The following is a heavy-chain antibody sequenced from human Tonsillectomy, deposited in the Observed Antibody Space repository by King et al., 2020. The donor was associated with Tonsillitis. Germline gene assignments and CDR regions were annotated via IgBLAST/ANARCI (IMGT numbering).Heavy chain of an antibody. D-gene: IGHD6-6*01. Sequence: VQLVESGGGLVQPGRSLRLSCAASGFTFDDYAMHWVRQAPGKGLEWVAGISWNSGNIDYADSVKGRFTISRDNAKNSLYLQMNSLTTEDTAFSYCAKDHHPGYSRSSVYFDFWGQGPLVTVSS. J-gene: IGHJ4*02. CDR1: GFTFDDYA. V-gene: IGHV3-9*01. CDR3: AKDHHPGYSRSSVYFDF. CDR2: ISWNSGNI.